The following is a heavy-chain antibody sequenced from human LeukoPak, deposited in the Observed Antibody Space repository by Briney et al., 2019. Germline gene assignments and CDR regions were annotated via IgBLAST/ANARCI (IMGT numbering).Heavy chain of an antibody. V-gene: IGHV3-66*01. J-gene: IGHJ6*03. CDR1: GFTVSSNY. CDR3: ARVRVVVVAAHYYYYTDV. Sequence: GGSLRLSCAASGFTVSSNYMSWVRQAPGKGLEWVSVIYSGGSTYYADSVKGRFTISRDNSKNTLYLQMNSLRAEDTAVYYCARVRVVVVAAHYYYYTDVWGKGTTVTISS. D-gene: IGHD2-15*01. CDR2: IYSGGST.